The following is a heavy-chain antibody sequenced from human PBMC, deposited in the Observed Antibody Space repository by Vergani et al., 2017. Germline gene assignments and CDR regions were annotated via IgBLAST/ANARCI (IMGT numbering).Heavy chain of an antibody. J-gene: IGHJ6*02. CDR3: ARDPRIAVAGTAYYYGMDV. V-gene: IGHV1-69*01. CDR2: IIPIFGTA. Sequence: QVQLVQSGAEVKKPGSSVKVSCKASGGTFSSYAISWVRQAPGQGLEWMGGIIPIFGTANYAQKFQGRVTITADESTSTAYMELSTLRSEDTAVYYWARDPRIAVAGTAYYYGMDVWGQGTTVTVSS. CDR1: GGTFSSYA. D-gene: IGHD6-19*01.